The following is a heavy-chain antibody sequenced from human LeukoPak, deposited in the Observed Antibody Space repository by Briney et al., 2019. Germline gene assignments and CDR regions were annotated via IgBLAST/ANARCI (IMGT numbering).Heavy chain of an antibody. CDR3: AKEGGSSWYRPQNFDY. J-gene: IGHJ4*02. CDR1: GFTFSSYG. V-gene: IGHV3-30*02. CDR2: IWYDGSNK. D-gene: IGHD6-13*01. Sequence: PGGSLRLSCAASGFTFSSYGIHWVRQAPGKGLEWVAFIWYDGSNKYYADSVKGRFTISRDNSKNTLYLQMNSLRPEDTAVYYCAKEGGSSWYRPQNFDYWGQGTLVTVSS.